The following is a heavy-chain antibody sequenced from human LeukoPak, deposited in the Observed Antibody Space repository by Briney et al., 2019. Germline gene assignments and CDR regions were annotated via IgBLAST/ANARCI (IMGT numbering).Heavy chain of an antibody. CDR3: ASTNRLDY. J-gene: IGHJ4*02. CDR2: INSDGSST. D-gene: IGHD2/OR15-2a*01. Sequence: GGSLRLSCEASGFTFGNHWMHWVRQAPGKGPVWVSRINSDGSSTTYADSVKGRFTISRDNAKNTLYLQMNSLRVEDTAVYYCASTNRLDYWGQGTLVTVSS. V-gene: IGHV3-74*01. CDR1: GFTFGNHW.